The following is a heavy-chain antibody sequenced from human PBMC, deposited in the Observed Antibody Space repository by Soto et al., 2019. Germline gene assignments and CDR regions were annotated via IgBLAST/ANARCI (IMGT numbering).Heavy chain of an antibody. CDR1: GYKFTTYF. Sequence: QVQLVQSGAELKKPGASVKVACKASGYKFTTYFIHWVRQAPGQGLEWMGMIHPSGDTGYAQKFRGRVTMTIDTSTTTAYMELRNLTSEDTAVYFSERGYCTTSPCSGDFQFWGQGTLVTVSS. CDR2: IHPSGDT. J-gene: IGHJ1*01. D-gene: IGHD2-15*01. CDR3: ERGYCTTSPCSGDFQF. V-gene: IGHV1-46*01.